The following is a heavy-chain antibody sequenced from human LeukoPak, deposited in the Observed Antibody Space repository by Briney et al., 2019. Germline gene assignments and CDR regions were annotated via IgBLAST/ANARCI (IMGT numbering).Heavy chain of an antibody. J-gene: IGHJ4*02. Sequence: SETLSLTCAVYGGSFSGYYWSWIRQPPGKGLEWIGEINHSGSTNYNPSLKSRVTISVDTSKNQFSLKLSSVTAADTAVYYCARDPVPRYYYDSSGYYLDYWGQGTLVTVSS. CDR2: INHSGST. CDR1: GGSFSGYY. D-gene: IGHD3-22*01. CDR3: ARDPVPRYYYDSSGYYLDY. V-gene: IGHV4-34*01.